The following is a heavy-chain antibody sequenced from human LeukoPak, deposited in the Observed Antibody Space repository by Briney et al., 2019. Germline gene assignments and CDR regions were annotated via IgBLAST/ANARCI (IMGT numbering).Heavy chain of an antibody. D-gene: IGHD3-10*01. CDR1: GYTFSSYW. V-gene: IGHV5-51*01. CDR2: IYPGDSDT. J-gene: IGHJ3*02. Sequence: GESLKISCKGSGYTFSSYWIGWVRQIPGKGLEWMGIIYPGDSDTRYSPSFQGQVTISADKSISTAYLQWSSLKASDTAMYYCARHGPDYGSGTAFDIWGQGTMVTVSS. CDR3: ARHGPDYGSGTAFDI.